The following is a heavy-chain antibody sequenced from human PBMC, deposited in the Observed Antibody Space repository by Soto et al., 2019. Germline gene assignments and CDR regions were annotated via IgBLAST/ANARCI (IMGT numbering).Heavy chain of an antibody. CDR1: GFTFSSYG. D-gene: IGHD5-18*01. V-gene: IGHV3-30*18. CDR2: ISYDGSNK. J-gene: IGHJ5*02. Sequence: GGSLRLSCAAPGFTFSSYGMHWVRQAPGKGLEWVAVISYDGSNKYYADSVKGRFTISRDNSKNTLYLQMNSLRAEDTAVYYCAKSDTAMRPFDPWDQGTLVTVSS. CDR3: AKSDTAMRPFDP.